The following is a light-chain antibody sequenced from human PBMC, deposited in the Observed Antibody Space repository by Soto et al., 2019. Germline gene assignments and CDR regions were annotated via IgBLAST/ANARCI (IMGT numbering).Light chain of an antibody. Sequence: DIQITQSPSSLSASVGDRLTITCRASQDIGSHLAWYQQKPEKAPKSLIYFASTWQSGVPSRFSASGSGTDFTLTISSLQPEEFATYYCQQFRSFPITFGQGTLLEIK. CDR2: FAS. V-gene: IGKV1D-16*01. CDR1: QDIGSH. J-gene: IGKJ5*01. CDR3: QQFRSFPIT.